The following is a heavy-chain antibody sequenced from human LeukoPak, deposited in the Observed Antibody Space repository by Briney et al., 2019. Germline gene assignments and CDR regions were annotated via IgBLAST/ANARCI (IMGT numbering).Heavy chain of an antibody. CDR2: INPNSGGT. D-gene: IGHD6-25*01. Sequence: VASVKVSCKASGYTFTGYYMHWVRQAPGQGLEWMGWINPNSGGTNYAQKFQGRVTMTRDTSISTAYMELSRLRSDDTAVYYCARVRAAYDVSDIWGQGTMVTVS. CDR3: ARVRAAYDVSDI. CDR1: GYTFTGYY. V-gene: IGHV1-2*02. J-gene: IGHJ3*02.